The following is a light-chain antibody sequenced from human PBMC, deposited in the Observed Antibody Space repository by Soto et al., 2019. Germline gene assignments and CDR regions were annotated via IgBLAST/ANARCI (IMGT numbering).Light chain of an antibody. J-gene: IGKJ1*01. V-gene: IGKV1-5*03. CDR3: QFYNSYSRT. Sequence: DIQMTPSPSTLSASLGDRVTITCRASQSIGDSLAWYQQRPGKAPNLLIYKASTLEGGVSSRFSGSGSGTQFTLTITSLQPDDFATYYCQFYNSYSRTFGQGTKVDIK. CDR1: QSIGDS. CDR2: KAS.